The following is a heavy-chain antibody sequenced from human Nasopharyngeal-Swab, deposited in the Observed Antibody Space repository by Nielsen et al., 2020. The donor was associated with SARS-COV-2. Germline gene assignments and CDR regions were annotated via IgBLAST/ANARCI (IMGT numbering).Heavy chain of an antibody. J-gene: IGHJ6*04. CDR1: GGIFSTFA. Sequence: SVKVSCKSSGGIFSTFAISWVRQAPGQGLEWMGGIIPVLGTENYAQKFQGRVRINADESTSTVYLHLNSLTSEDTAMYYRARHITVTTEYHYEGMDVWGKGTTVSVSS. V-gene: IGHV1-69*13. CDR2: IIPVLGTE. CDR3: ARHITVTTEYHYEGMDV. D-gene: IGHD4-11*01.